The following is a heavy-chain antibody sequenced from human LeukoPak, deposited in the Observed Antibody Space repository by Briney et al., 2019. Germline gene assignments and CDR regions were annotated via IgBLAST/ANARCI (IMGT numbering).Heavy chain of an antibody. D-gene: IGHD5-12*01. CDR1: GFTFSSYS. CDR2: ISGSGGSN. J-gene: IGHJ4*02. CDR3: AKGVATTDFDY. Sequence: GGSLTLSCAVSGFTFSSYSMSWVRQAPGEGLEWVSAISGSGGSNYYADSVKGRFTISRDNSKNTLYLQMNSLRAEDTAVYYCAKGVATTDFDYWGKGTLVTVSS. V-gene: IGHV3-23*01.